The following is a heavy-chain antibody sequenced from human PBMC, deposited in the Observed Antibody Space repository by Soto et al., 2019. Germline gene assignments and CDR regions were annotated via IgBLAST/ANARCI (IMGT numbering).Heavy chain of an antibody. V-gene: IGHV3-30*04. CDR1: GFTFTNYA. J-gene: IGHJ3*01. CDR2: ISYDATKE. D-gene: IGHD1-26*01. CDR3: ARPNHGSGNFQPAAFDL. Sequence: QVRLVESGGGVVQPGGSLRLTCTVSGFTFTNYAFHWVRQAPGKGLEWVAIISYDATKEYYADAVKDRFTISRDNSKNTLYLQMSSLTVEYTAVYHCARPNHGSGNFQPAAFDLWGQGTLVTVSS.